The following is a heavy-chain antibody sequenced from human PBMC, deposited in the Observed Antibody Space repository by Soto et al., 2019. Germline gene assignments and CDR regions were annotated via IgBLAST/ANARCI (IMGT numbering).Heavy chain of an antibody. CDR3: AKGEVRGIIPSYFDY. CDR1: GFTFRWFG. D-gene: IGHD3-10*01. J-gene: IGHJ4*02. V-gene: IGHV3-30*18. Sequence: GSLRLSCAGSGFTFRWFGMNWVRQAPGKGLEWVARISNDGSNEYYVDSVKGRFTISRDNSKNTLYLQMDSLRAEDTAVYYCAKGEVRGIIPSYFDYWGLGALVTAPQ. CDR2: ISNDGSNE.